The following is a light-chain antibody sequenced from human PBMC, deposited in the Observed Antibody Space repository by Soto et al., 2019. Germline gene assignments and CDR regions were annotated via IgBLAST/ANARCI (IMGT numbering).Light chain of an antibody. CDR1: SSNIGSNA. CDR3: AAWDGSLNGWV. CDR2: SDN. V-gene: IGLV1-44*01. Sequence: QSVLTQTPSASGTPGQRVTISCSGSSSNIGSNAVNWYLQLPGTAPKLLIQSDNQRPSGVPDRFSGSKSGTSASLAISGLQSEDEADYYCAAWDGSLNGWVFGGGTKVTVL. J-gene: IGLJ3*02.